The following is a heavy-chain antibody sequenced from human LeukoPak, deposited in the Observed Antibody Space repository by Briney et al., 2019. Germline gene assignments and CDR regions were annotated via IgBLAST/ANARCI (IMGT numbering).Heavy chain of an antibody. J-gene: IGHJ5*02. CDR1: GGSFSGYY. CDR3: ARDGGSGSYYGP. Sequence: SETLSLTCAVYGGSFSGYYWSWIRQPPGKGLEWIGEINHRGTTNYNPSLQSRVTIFVDTSKNQFSLRLSSVTAADTAVYYCARDGGSGSYYGPWGQGTLVTVSS. CDR2: INHRGTT. D-gene: IGHD3-10*01. V-gene: IGHV4-34*01.